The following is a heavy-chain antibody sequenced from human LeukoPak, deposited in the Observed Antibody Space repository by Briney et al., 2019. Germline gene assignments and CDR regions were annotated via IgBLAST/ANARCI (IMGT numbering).Heavy chain of an antibody. V-gene: IGHV1-69*13. CDR3: ARVTTRYCSGGSCQIFDY. CDR2: IIPIFGTA. D-gene: IGHD2-15*01. CDR1: GGTFSSYA. J-gene: IGHJ4*02. Sequence: SVKVSFKASGGTFSSYAISWVRQAPGQGLEWMGGIIPIFGTANYAQKFQGRVTITADESTSTAYMELSSLRSEDTAVYYCARVTTRYCSGGSCQIFDYWGQGTLVTVSS.